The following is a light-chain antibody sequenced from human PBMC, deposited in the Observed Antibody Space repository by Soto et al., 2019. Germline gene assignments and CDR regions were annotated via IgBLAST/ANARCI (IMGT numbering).Light chain of an antibody. J-gene: IGKJ5*01. CDR1: QGISSY. V-gene: IGKV1-9*01. Sequence: IQVTQSPTSLSASVGGRFNITCRASQGISSYLDWYQKKQGKAPKLLIYAASTLQSGVPSRLRGSGSGTDFTITISSLRTEDFATYYCQQLNSYPITFGQGTRLEIK. CDR3: QQLNSYPIT. CDR2: AAS.